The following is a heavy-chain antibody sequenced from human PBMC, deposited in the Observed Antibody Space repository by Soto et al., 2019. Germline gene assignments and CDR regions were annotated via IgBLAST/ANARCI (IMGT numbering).Heavy chain of an antibody. Sequence: PSETLSLTCTVSGGSIIGFCWSWGRQPPGKGLGWIGEITHSGRTNFNPSLKSRVTISVDRSKNQFSLKLRSVTAADTGVYYCASWLVGAPFDSWGHGTLVTVSS. CDR3: ASWLVGAPFDS. CDR2: ITHSGRT. V-gene: IGHV4-34*01. CDR1: GGSIIGFC. J-gene: IGHJ4*01. D-gene: IGHD1-26*01.